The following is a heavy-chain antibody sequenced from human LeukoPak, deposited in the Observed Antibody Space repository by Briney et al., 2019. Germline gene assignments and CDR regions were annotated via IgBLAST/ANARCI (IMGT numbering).Heavy chain of an antibody. Sequence: ASVKVSCKASGYTFTSYGISWVRQAPGQGLEWMGWISAYNGNTNYAQKLQGRVTMTTDTSTSTAYMELRSLRSDDTAVYYCARVRLVQVSGWFDPWGQGTLVTVSS. J-gene: IGHJ5*02. D-gene: IGHD6-19*01. CDR1: GYTFTSYG. CDR3: ARVRLVQVSGWFDP. CDR2: ISAYNGNT. V-gene: IGHV1-18*01.